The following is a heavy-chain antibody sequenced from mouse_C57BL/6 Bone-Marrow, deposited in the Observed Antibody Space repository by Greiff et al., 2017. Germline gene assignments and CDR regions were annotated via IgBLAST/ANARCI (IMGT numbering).Heavy chain of an antibody. CDR1: GYTFTSYW. V-gene: IGHV1-69*01. CDR3: AREDYGISFAY. J-gene: IGHJ3*01. D-gene: IGHD1-1*01. Sequence: VQLQQSGAELVMPGASVKLSCKASGYTFTSYWMHWVKQRPGQGLEWIGEIDPSDSYTNYNQKFKGKSTLTVDKSSSTAYMQLSSLTSEDSAVYYCAREDYGISFAYWGQGTLVTVSA. CDR2: IDPSDSYT.